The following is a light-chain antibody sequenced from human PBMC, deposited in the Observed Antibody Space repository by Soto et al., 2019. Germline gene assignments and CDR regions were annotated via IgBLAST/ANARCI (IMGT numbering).Light chain of an antibody. CDR2: GGS. V-gene: IGKV3-20*01. Sequence: EIVLTQSPGPLSLSPGERANISCRASQSVSGTYFAWYQQKPGQSPRLLIYGGSNRASGIPDRFSGSGSGTDFSLTISRLEPEDFAVYVCQQYGNALSFGGGTKVEIK. CDR1: QSVSGTY. CDR3: QQYGNALS. J-gene: IGKJ4*01.